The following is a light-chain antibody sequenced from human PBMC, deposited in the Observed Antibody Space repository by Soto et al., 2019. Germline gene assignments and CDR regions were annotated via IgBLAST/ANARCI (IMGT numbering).Light chain of an antibody. CDR2: EVN. CDR3: SSSTSSSTLYV. CDR1: SSDVGSYTY. J-gene: IGLJ1*01. V-gene: IGLV2-14*01. Sequence: QSALTQPASVSGSPRQAITISCTGASSDVGSYTYVSWYQQHPGKAPKLMIYEVNNRPSGVSNRFSGSKSGNTASLTISWLQAEHEADYYCSSSTSSSTLYVFGTGTKVTVL.